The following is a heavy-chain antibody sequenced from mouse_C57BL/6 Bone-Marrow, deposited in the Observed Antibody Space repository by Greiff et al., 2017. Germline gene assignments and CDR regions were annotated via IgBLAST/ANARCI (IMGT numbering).Heavy chain of an antibody. V-gene: IGHV1-55*01. D-gene: IGHD2-5*01. Sequence: QVQLQQPGAELVKPGASVKMSCKASGYTFTSYWITWVKQRPGQGLAWIGDIYPGSGSTNYNEKFKSKATLTVDTASSTAYMQPSSLTSEDSAVYYCARPYFINYGYCDVGGTGTTVTVSS. J-gene: IGHJ1*03. CDR3: ARPYFINYGYCDV. CDR2: IYPGSGST. CDR1: GYTFTSYW.